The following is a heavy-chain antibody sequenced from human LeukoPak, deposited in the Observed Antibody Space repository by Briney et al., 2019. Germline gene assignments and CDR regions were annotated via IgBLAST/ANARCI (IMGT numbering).Heavy chain of an antibody. CDR1: GFTISSYA. Sequence: PRGSLRLSCAASGFTISSYAISWVRQAPGQGLGWMGGIIPIFGTANYAQKFQGRVTITADESTSTAYMELSSLRSEDTAVYYCASLEYSSSHYWGQGTLVTVSS. D-gene: IGHD6-6*01. CDR2: IIPIFGTA. J-gene: IGHJ4*02. V-gene: IGHV1-69*01. CDR3: ASLEYSSSHY.